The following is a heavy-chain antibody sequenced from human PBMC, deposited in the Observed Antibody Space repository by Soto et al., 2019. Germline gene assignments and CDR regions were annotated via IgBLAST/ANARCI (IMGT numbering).Heavy chain of an antibody. Sequence: PGGSLRLSCAASGFTFSSYAMSWVRQAPGKGLEWVSSISGSGGSTYYADSVKGRFTISRDTSKNTLYLQMNSLRAEDTAVYYCAKSKATLTYYFDYWGQGTLVTVSS. CDR2: ISGSGGST. V-gene: IGHV3-23*01. J-gene: IGHJ4*02. CDR1: GFTFSSYA. CDR3: AKSKATLTYYFDY.